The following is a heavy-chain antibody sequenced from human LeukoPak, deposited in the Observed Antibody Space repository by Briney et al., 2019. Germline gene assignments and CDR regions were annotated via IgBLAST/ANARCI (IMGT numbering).Heavy chain of an antibody. CDR3: ARPKGYSYYYYMDV. Sequence: KPSETLSLTCTVSGGSISSSSYYWGWIRQPPGKGLEWIGSIYYSGSTYYNPSLKSRVTISVDTSKNQFSLKLSSVTAADTAVYYCARPKGYSYYYYMDVWGKGTTVTVSS. CDR2: IYYSGST. J-gene: IGHJ6*03. CDR1: GGSISSSSYY. V-gene: IGHV4-39*01.